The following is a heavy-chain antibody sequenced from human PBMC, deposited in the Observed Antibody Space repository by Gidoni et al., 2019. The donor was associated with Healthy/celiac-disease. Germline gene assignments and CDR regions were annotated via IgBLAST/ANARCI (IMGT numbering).Heavy chain of an antibody. D-gene: IGHD1-26*01. J-gene: IGHJ4*02. CDR2: IKSKTDCGTT. Sequence: VQLVESGGGLVKPGGSLRLSCADSGFTCSNAWMSWVRQAPGKGLEWVGRIKSKTDCGTTDYAAPVQGRFTISSDDSKNTLYLQMNSLKTEDTAVYYCTTVGATTSGDFDYWGQGTLVTVSS. CDR3: TTVGATTSGDFDY. V-gene: IGHV3-15*01. CDR1: GFTCSNAW.